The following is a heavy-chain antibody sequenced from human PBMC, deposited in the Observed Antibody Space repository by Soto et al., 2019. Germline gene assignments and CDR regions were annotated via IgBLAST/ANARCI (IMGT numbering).Heavy chain of an antibody. J-gene: IGHJ6*03. CDR3: VVARRGYYYYYMDV. V-gene: IGHV3-11*01. Sequence: GGSLRLSCAASGFTFSDYYMSWIRQAPGKGLEWVSYISSSGSTIYYADSVKGRFTISRDNAKNSLYLQMNSLRAEDTAVYYCVVARRGYYYYYMDVSGKGTTVTVSS. CDR1: GFTFSDYY. D-gene: IGHD3-10*01. CDR2: ISSSGSTI.